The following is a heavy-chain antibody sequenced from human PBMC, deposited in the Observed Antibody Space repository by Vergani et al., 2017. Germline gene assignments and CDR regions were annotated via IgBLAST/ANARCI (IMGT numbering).Heavy chain of an antibody. CDR1: GGTFSSYA. V-gene: IGHV1-69*11. Sequence: QVQLVQSGAEVKKPGSSVKVSCKASGGTFSSYAISWVRQAPGQGLEWMGRIIPILGTANYAQKFQGRVTITADESTSTAYMELSSLRSEDTAVYYCARGPFYYDSSGYYYEDYYYYGMDVWGQGTTVTVSS. J-gene: IGHJ6*02. CDR3: ARGPFYYDSSGYYYEDYYYYGMDV. D-gene: IGHD3-22*01. CDR2: IIPILGTA.